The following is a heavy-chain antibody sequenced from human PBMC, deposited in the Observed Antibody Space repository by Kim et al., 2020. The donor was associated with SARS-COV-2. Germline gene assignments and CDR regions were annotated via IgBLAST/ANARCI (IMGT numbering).Heavy chain of an antibody. Sequence: ASVKVSCKASGYTFTSYGISWVRQAPGQGLEWMGWISAYNGNTNYAQKLQGRVTMTTDTSTSTAYMELRSLRSDDTAVYYCARTSIVVVPAAMQGSFDYWGQGTLVTVSS. CDR3: ARTSIVVVPAAMQGSFDY. V-gene: IGHV1-18*01. CDR2: ISAYNGNT. J-gene: IGHJ4*02. D-gene: IGHD2-2*01. CDR1: GYTFTSYG.